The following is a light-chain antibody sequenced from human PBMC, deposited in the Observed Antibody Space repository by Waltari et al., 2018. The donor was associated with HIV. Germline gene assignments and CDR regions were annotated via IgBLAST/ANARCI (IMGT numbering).Light chain of an antibody. CDR1: QSVNSNY. CDR2: VAS. Sequence: EIVLTQSPGTLSLSPGERATLSCRASQSVNSNYLSWYQQTPGPAPRLLIYVASSRATGIPDRCSGTGSETDFTLTISRLEPEDFAVYYCQKYSDSPMNFGQGTRLEIK. J-gene: IGKJ5*01. V-gene: IGKV3-20*01. CDR3: QKYSDSPMN.